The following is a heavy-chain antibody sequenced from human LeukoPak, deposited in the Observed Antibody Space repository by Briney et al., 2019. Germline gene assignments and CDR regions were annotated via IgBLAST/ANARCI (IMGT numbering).Heavy chain of an antibody. V-gene: IGHV4-39*01. CDR1: GGSISSSSYF. D-gene: IGHD3-10*01. CDR2: ISYSGST. CDR3: ARLLLNGGLLLIDY. Sequence: PSETLSLTCTVSGGSISSSSYFWGWIRQPPGKGLEWIASISYSGSTYYNPSLKSRVTISVDTSKDQFSLKLTSVTAADTAVYYCARLLLNGGLLLIDYWGQGTLVTVSS. J-gene: IGHJ4*02.